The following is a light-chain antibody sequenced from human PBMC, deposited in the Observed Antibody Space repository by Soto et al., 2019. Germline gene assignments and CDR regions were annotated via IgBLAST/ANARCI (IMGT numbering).Light chain of an antibody. J-gene: IGKJ5*01. CDR2: GAS. CDR3: QQYGASPIT. CDR1: QSVITK. V-gene: IGKV3-20*01. Sequence: EIVLTQSPGTLSLSPGERATLSCRASQSVITKLAWYQHKPGQAPRLLISGASSRANGIPDRFSGSGSETDFTLIISRLEPEDFALYYCQQYGASPITFGQGTRLEIK.